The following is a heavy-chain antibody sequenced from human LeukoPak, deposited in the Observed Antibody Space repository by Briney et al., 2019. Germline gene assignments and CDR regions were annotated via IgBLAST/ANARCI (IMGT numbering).Heavy chain of an antibody. CDR3: ARDLDTFWSGYYRAKYYFDY. Sequence: ASVKVSCKASGYTFTGYYMHWVRQAPGQGLEWMGWINPNSGGTNYAQKFQGRVTMTRDTSISTAYMELSRLRSDDTAVYYCARDLDTFWSGYYRAKYYFDYWGQGTLVTASS. CDR2: INPNSGGT. J-gene: IGHJ4*02. CDR1: GYTFTGYY. D-gene: IGHD3-3*01. V-gene: IGHV1-2*02.